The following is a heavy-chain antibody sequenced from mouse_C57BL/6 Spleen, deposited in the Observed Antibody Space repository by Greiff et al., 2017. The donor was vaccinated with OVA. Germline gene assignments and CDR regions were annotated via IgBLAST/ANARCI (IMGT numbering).Heavy chain of an antibody. D-gene: IGHD2-4*01. CDR1: GYAFSSSW. Sequence: VQGVESGPELVKPGASVKISCKASGYAFSSSWMNWVKQRPGKGLEWIGRIYPGDGDTNYNGKFKGKATLTADKSSSTAYMQLSSLTSEDSAVYFCARSGDDDSYYFDYWGQGTTLTVSS. CDR3: ARSGDDDSYYFDY. V-gene: IGHV1-82*01. CDR2: IYPGDGDT. J-gene: IGHJ2*01.